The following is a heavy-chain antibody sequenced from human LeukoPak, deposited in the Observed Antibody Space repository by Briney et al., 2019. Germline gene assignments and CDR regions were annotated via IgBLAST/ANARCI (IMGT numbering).Heavy chain of an antibody. D-gene: IGHD4-17*01. CDR1: GFTFSSYG. V-gene: IGHV3-23*01. Sequence: PGGSLRLSCAASGFTFSSYGMSWVRQAPGKGLEWVSAISGSGGSTYYADSVKGRFTISRDNSKNTLYLQMNSLRAEDTAVYYCAKEVAYGDEVGYYYYYMDVWGKGTTVTISS. CDR2: ISGSGGST. CDR3: AKEVAYGDEVGYYYYYMDV. J-gene: IGHJ6*03.